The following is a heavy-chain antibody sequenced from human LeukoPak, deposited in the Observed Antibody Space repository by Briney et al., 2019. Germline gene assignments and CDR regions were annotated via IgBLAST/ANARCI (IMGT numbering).Heavy chain of an antibody. D-gene: IGHD3-9*01. V-gene: IGHV4-39*01. J-gene: IGHJ4*02. CDR2: IYYSGTS. Sequence: SETLSLTCTVSGGSVVSSSYYWGWIRQPPGKGLEWIGSIYYSGTSYYNPSIKSRVTISVDTSKNQFSLKLNSVTAADTAVYYCARLARSSANDILNGPFDYWGQGTLVTVSS. CDR3: ARLARSSANDILNGPFDY. CDR1: GGSVVSSSYY.